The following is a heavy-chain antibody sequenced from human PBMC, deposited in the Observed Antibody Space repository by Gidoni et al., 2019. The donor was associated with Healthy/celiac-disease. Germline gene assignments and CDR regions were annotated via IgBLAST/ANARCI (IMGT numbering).Heavy chain of an antibody. J-gene: IGHJ6*02. Sequence: QVTLRESGPALVKPTQTLTLTCPFSGFSLSTSGMCVSWIRQPPGKALEWLALIDWDDDKYYSTSLKTRLTISKDTSKNQVVLTMTNMDPVDTATYYCARMPTVTTAYYGMDVWGQGTTVTVSS. CDR2: IDWDDDK. CDR3: ARMPTVTTAYYGMDV. V-gene: IGHV2-70*01. CDR1: GFSLSTSGMC. D-gene: IGHD4-4*01.